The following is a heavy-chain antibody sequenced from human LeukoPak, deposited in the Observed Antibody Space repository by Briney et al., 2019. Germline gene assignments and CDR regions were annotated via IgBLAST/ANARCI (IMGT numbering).Heavy chain of an antibody. CDR2: INPNSGGT. CDR1: GYTFTGYY. Sequence: ASVKVSCKASGYTFTGYYMHWVRQAPGQGLGWMGWINPNSGGTNYAQKFQGRVTIIRDTSISTAYMELSSLRSDDTAVYYCARDLEGYCSGGTCYFDYWGQGTLVTVSS. V-gene: IGHV1-2*02. J-gene: IGHJ4*02. CDR3: ARDLEGYCSGGTCYFDY. D-gene: IGHD2-15*01.